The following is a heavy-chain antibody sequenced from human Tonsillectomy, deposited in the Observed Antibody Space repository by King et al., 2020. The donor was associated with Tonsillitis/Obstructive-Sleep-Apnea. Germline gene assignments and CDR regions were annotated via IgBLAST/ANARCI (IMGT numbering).Heavy chain of an antibody. CDR2: ISYDGSNE. CDR3: AKCERDCSSTSCYADYYYFFGMDV. V-gene: IGHV3-30*18. D-gene: IGHD2-2*01. J-gene: IGHJ6*02. CDR1: GYTFSSYG. Sequence: VQLVVSGRGVVQPGRSLRLSCVASGYTFSSYGMHWVRQAPGKGLEWVAVISYDGSNEYYADSVKGRFTISRDNSKNTLYLLMNSLRAEDTAVYYCAKCERDCSSTSCYADYYYFFGMDVWGQGTTVTVSS.